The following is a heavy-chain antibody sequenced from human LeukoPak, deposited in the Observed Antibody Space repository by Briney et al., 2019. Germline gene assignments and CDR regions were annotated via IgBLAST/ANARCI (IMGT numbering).Heavy chain of an antibody. CDR1: GFTFDDYA. Sequence: GGSLRLSCAASGFTFDDYAMHWVRQAPGKGLEWVSGINWNSGRIGYVDSVKGRFTVSRDNAKNSLYLQMNSLRAEDTALYYCAKEQSIKSRRFIYASDIWGQGTMVTVSS. J-gene: IGHJ3*02. CDR2: INWNSGRI. D-gene: IGHD6-6*01. CDR3: AKEQSIKSRRFIYASDI. V-gene: IGHV3-9*01.